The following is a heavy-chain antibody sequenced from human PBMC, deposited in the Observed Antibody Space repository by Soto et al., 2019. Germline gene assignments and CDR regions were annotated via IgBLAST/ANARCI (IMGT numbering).Heavy chain of an antibody. CDR3: ARVGVAARPGWFDP. CDR2: IIPIFGTA. V-gene: IGHV1-69*13. Sequence: GASVKVSCKASGGTFSSYAISWVRQAPGQGLEWMGGIIPIFGTANYAQKFQGRVTITADESTSTAYMELSSLRSEDTAVYYCARVGVAARPGWFDPWGQGTLVTVSS. CDR1: GGTFSSYA. J-gene: IGHJ5*02. D-gene: IGHD6-6*01.